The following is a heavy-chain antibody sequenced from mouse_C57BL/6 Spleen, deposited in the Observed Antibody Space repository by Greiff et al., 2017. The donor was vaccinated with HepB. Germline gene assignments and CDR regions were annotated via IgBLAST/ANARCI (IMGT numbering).Heavy chain of an antibody. CDR3: ARSGSSYCWYFDV. V-gene: IGHV1-69*01. Sequence: QVQLKQPGAELVMPGASVKLSCKASGYTFTSYWMHWVKQRPGQGLEWIGEIDPSDSYTNYNQKFKGKSTLTVDKSSSTAYMQLSSLTSEDSAVYYCARSGSSYCWYFDVWGTGTTVTVSS. CDR2: IDPSDSYT. J-gene: IGHJ1*03. D-gene: IGHD1-1*01. CDR1: GYTFTSYW.